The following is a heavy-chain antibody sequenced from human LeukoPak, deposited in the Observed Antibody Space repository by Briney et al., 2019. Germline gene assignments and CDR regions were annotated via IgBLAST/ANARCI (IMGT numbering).Heavy chain of an antibody. V-gene: IGHV3-48*02. CDR3: ARVMYGGISYSVDY. Sequence: PGGSLRLSCLASGFTFSGYSMNWVRQAPGKGLEWVSYISISSTTINYADSVKDRFTISRDNAKNSLYLQMNSLRDEDTAVYYCARVMYGGISYSVDYWGQGTLVTVSS. J-gene: IGHJ4*02. CDR1: GFTFSGYS. CDR2: ISISSTTI. D-gene: IGHD1-26*01.